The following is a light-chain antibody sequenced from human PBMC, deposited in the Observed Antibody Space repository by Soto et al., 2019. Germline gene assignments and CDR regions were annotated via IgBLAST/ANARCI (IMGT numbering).Light chain of an antibody. J-gene: IGLJ1*01. CDR1: SSDVGSYNL. CDR3: CSYAGSSTYV. V-gene: IGLV2-23*01. CDR2: EGS. Sequence: QSALTQPASVSVSPGQSITISCTGTSSDVGSYNLVSWYQQHRGKAPKLMIYEGSKRPSGVSNRFSGSKSGNTASLTISGLQAEDEADYYCCSYAGSSTYVFGTGTKVTVL.